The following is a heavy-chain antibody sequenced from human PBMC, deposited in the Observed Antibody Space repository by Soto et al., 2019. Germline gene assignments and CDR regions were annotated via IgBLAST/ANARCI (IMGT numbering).Heavy chain of an antibody. J-gene: IGHJ4*02. CDR2: IYYSGNT. D-gene: IGHD3-22*01. V-gene: IGHV4-39*01. CDR1: GGSTSSSSYY. CDR3: ASQTYYYDSSGYYYVLDYFDY. Sequence: SETLSLTCTVSGGSTSSSSYYWGWIRQPPGKGLERIGSIYYSGNTYYNPSLKGRVTISVDTSKNQFSLKLSSVTAADTAVYYCASQTYYYDSSGYYYVLDYFDYWGQGTLVTVSS.